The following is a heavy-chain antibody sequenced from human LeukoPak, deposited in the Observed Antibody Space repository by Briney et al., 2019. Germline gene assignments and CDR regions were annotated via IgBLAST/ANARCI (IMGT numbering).Heavy chain of an antibody. V-gene: IGHV3-23*01. CDR2: SGSGGST. D-gene: IGHD3-10*01. Sequence: GGSLRLSCAASGFTFSSYAMSWDRQAPGKGLEWVSASGSGGSTYYADSVKGRFTISRDNSKNTLYLQMNSLRAEDTAVYYCAKVFEGSGRPYYFDYWGQGTLVTASS. CDR1: GFTFSSYA. J-gene: IGHJ4*02. CDR3: AKVFEGSGRPYYFDY.